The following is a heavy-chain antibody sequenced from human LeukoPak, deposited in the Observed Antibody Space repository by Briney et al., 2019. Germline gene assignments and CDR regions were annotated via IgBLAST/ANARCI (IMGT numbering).Heavy chain of an antibody. Sequence: GGSLRLSCAASGFTFTSYAMTWVRHAPGKGLGWVSGISGSGGSTDYADSVKGWFTISRDNSKNTLFLQMNSLRAEDTAVYYCAKVLNIYHYYGMDVWGQGTTVTVSS. V-gene: IGHV3-23*01. D-gene: IGHD2/OR15-2a*01. J-gene: IGHJ6*02. CDR2: ISGSGGST. CDR1: GFTFTSYA. CDR3: AKVLNIYHYYGMDV.